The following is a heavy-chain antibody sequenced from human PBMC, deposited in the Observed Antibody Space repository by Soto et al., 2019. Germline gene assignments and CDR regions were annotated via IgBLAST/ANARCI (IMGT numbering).Heavy chain of an antibody. Sequence: GASLKISCQGSGYSFTGYWITWVRQMPGEGLEWMGKIDPSDSYTDYSPSFQGHVTISADKSISTAYLQWSSLKAADAAVYYCARHSPPRISLDGNRVNWLDPWGQGTLVNVSS. CDR2: IDPSDSYT. CDR3: ARHSPPRISLDGNRVNWLDP. D-gene: IGHD2-15*01. V-gene: IGHV5-10-1*01. CDR1: GYSFTGYW. J-gene: IGHJ5*01.